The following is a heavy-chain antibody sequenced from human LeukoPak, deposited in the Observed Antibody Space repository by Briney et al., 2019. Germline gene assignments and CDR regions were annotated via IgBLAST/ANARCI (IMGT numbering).Heavy chain of an antibody. J-gene: IGHJ4*02. V-gene: IGHV4-34*01. CDR2: INHSGST. CDR3: ARGRKGLWFGEPIRY. D-gene: IGHD3-10*01. CDR1: GGSFSGDY. Sequence: SETLSLTCAVYGGSFSGDYSSWIRQPPGKGLECIGEINHSGSTNYNPSLKSRVTISVDTSKNQFSLKLSSVTASDTAVYYCARGRKGLWFGEPIRYWGQGTLVTVSS.